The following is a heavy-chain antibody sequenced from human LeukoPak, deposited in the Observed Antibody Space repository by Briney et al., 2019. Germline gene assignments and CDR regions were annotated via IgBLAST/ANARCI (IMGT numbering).Heavy chain of an antibody. CDR2: ISGSGGST. CDR1: GFTFSSYS. D-gene: IGHD6-19*01. V-gene: IGHV3-23*01. J-gene: IGHJ6*03. Sequence: GGSLRLSCAASGFTFSSYSMNWVRQAPGKGLEWVSAISGSGGSTYNADSVKGRFTISRDNSKNTLYLQMNSLRAEDTAVYYCAKALKVVAGSGPVDYYYYMDVWGKGTTVTISS. CDR3: AKALKVVAGSGPVDYYYYMDV.